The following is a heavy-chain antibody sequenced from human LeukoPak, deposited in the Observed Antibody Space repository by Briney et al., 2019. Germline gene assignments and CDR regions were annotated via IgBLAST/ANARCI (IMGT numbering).Heavy chain of an antibody. J-gene: IGHJ4*02. CDR3: AKGLYYFDY. CDR1: GFTFSSYA. Sequence: GSLRLSCAASGFTFSSYAMHWVRQAPGKGLEWVAVISYDGSNKYYADSVKGRFTISRDNSKNTLYLQMNSLRAEDTAVYYCAKGLYYFDYWGQGTLVTVSS. CDR2: ISYDGSNK. V-gene: IGHV3-30-3*01. D-gene: IGHD4/OR15-4a*01.